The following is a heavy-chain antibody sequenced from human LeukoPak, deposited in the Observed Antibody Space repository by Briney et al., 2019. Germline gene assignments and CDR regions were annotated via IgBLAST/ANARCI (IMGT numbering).Heavy chain of an antibody. CDR1: GFTFGSYA. V-gene: IGHV3-23*01. CDR3: AKDGGFMVRLGGATEGAGYYFDY. CDR2: ISGKGGNT. D-gene: IGHD3-16*01. Sequence: GGSLRLSCAASGFTFGSYAMSWVRQAPGKGLEWVAGISGKGGNTDYADSVKGRFIISRDISKNTLFLQMNSLRAEDTAVYYCAKDGGFMVRLGGATEGAGYYFDYWGQGTLVTVSS. J-gene: IGHJ4*02.